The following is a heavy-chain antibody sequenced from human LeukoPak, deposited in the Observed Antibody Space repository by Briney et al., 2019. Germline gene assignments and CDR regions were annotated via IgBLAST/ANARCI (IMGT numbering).Heavy chain of an antibody. V-gene: IGHV4-39*01. CDR1: GASFRSDTYF. Sequence: PSETLSLTCTVSGASFRSDTYFWGWIRQPPGKGPEWLGSIYYSGNTYYNPSPKSRVTISIDTSKNQFSLKLSSVTAADTAVYYCTRTHNKPTNWFDPWGQGTLVTVSS. CDR3: TRTHNKPTNWFDP. J-gene: IGHJ5*02. CDR2: IYYSGNT.